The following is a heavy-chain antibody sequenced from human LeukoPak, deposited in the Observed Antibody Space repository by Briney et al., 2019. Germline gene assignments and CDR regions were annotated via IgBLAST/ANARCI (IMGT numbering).Heavy chain of an antibody. V-gene: IGHV4-34*01. J-gene: IGHJ6*02. CDR2: INHSGST. Sequence: SETLSLTCTVYGGSFSDFHWSWIRLPPGKGLEWIGEINHSGSTNYNPSLKSRVTISVDTSRNQFSLKLSSVTAADTAVYYCARGKRNRVRREYYYYGMDVWGQGTTVTVSS. CDR3: ARGKRNRVRREYYYYGMDV. CDR1: GGSFSDFH. D-gene: IGHD3-10*01.